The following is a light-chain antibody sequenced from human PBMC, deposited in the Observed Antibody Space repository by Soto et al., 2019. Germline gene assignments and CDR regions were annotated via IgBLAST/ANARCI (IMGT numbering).Light chain of an antibody. J-gene: IGKJ1*01. CDR1: QSVSSSY. Sequence: EIVLTQSPGTLSLSPGERATLSCRASQSVSSSYLAWYQQRSGQAPRLLIYGTSSRAIHTPDRFSGSGSGTDFTLTISDLEPEDFAVYFCQHFGNSLWTFGQGTKVEI. V-gene: IGKV3-20*01. CDR3: QHFGNSLWT. CDR2: GTS.